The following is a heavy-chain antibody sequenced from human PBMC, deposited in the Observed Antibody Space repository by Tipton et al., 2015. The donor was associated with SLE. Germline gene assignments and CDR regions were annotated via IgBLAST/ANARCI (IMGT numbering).Heavy chain of an antibody. CDR3: AGAPRLTGDPDYYYYMDV. Sequence: SLRLSCAASGFTFSSYAMHWVRQAPGKGLEWVAVISYDGSNKYYADSVKGRFTISRDNSKNTLYLQMNSLRAEDTAVYYCAGAPRLTGDPDYYYYMDVWGKGTTVTVSS. CDR2: ISYDGSNK. V-gene: IGHV3-30*04. CDR1: GFTFSSYA. D-gene: IGHD7-27*01. J-gene: IGHJ6*03.